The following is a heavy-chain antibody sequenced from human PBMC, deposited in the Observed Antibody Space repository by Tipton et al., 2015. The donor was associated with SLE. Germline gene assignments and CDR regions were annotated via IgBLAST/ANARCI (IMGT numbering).Heavy chain of an antibody. V-gene: IGHV4-38-2*02. CDR2: ISHSGNI. CDR3: ARHDYDSNGYYQHYFDY. D-gene: IGHD3-22*01. CDR1: GFSISSGYF. Sequence: TLSLTCTVSGFSISSGYFWGWIRQSQEKGLEWIGSISHSGNIYYNPSLKSRVSMSIDTSRNEVFLRLSSVTAADTAVYYCARHDYDSNGYYQHYFDYWGQGTLVTVSS. J-gene: IGHJ4*02.